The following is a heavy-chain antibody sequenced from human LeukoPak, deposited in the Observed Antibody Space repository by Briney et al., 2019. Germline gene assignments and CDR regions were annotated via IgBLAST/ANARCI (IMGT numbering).Heavy chain of an antibody. V-gene: IGHV4-34*01. J-gene: IGHJ5*02. D-gene: IGHD5-18*01. Sequence: SETLSLTCAVYGGSFSGYYWSWIRQPPGKGLEWIGEINHSGSTNYNPSLKSRVTISVDTSKNQFSLKLSSVTAADTAVYYCARGRRGGGYSYGRNWFDPWGQGTLVTVSS. CDR2: INHSGST. CDR3: ARGRRGGGYSYGRNWFDP. CDR1: GGSFSGYY.